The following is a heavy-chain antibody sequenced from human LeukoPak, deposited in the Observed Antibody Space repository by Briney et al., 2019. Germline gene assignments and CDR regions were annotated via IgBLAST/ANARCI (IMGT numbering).Heavy chain of an antibody. J-gene: IGHJ4*02. D-gene: IGHD3-22*01. CDR1: GGSISSSSYY. V-gene: IGHV4-39*07. Sequence: SETLSLTCTVSGGSISSSSYYWGWIRQPPGKGLEWIGSIYYSGSTYFNPSLKSRVTISVDTSKNQFSLKLSSVTAADTAVYYCARDIRKYYYDSSGYYSWGYWGQGTLVTVSS. CDR2: IYYSGST. CDR3: ARDIRKYYYDSSGYYSWGY.